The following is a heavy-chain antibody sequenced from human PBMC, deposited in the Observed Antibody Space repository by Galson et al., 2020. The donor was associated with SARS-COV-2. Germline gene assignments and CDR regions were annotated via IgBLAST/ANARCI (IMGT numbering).Heavy chain of an antibody. CDR1: GFTFSSYA. CDR3: AKRTDYYDYAMGV. Sequence: GESLKISCAASGFTFSSYAMHWVRQAPGKGLEWVAIIWNDGSNKYYADSVKGRFTISRDSSKNTLYLQMNSLRPEDTAVYYCAKRTDYYDYAMGVWGQGTTVTVSS. CDR2: IWNDGSNK. J-gene: IGHJ6*02. V-gene: IGHV3-30*02.